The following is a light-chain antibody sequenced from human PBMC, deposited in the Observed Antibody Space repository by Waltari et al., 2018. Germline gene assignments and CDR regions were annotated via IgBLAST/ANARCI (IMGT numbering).Light chain of an antibody. CDR3: GAWDDAQSAVL. CDR2: DNN. J-gene: IGLJ2*01. Sequence: QSVLTQPPSVSATPGQKVTISCSGTGPNIGRNYVCLYQQFPGTAPKLPIYDNNKRPSGIPDRFSGSKSGTSATLGITGLQTGDEADYYCGAWDDAQSAVLFGGGTKLTVL. CDR1: GPNIGRNY. V-gene: IGLV1-51*01.